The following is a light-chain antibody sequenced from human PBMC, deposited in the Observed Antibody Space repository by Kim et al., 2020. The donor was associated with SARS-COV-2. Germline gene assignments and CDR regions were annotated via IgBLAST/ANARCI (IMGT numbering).Light chain of an antibody. J-gene: IGLJ2*01. CDR3: SSYAGSNNFVV. CDR1: SSDVGGYNY. Sequence: QSVTISCTGTSSDVGGYNYVSWYQQHPGKAPKLMIYDVSKRPSGVPDRFSGSKSDNTASLTVSGLQAEDEADYYCSSYAGSNNFVVFGGGTQLTVL. V-gene: IGLV2-8*01. CDR2: DVS.